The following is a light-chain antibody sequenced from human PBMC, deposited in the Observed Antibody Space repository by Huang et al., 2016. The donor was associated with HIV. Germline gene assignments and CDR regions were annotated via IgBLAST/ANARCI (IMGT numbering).Light chain of an antibody. J-gene: IGKJ2*01. V-gene: IGKV3-15*01. CDR1: QSVSSN. Sequence: EIVMTQSPATLSVSPGERATLSCRASQSVSSNLAWYQQKPGQAPRLLIYGASTRATGITARFSGSGSGTEFTLTISSLQSEDFAVYYCQHYNNWPYTFGQGTKLEI. CDR3: QHYNNWPYT. CDR2: GAS.